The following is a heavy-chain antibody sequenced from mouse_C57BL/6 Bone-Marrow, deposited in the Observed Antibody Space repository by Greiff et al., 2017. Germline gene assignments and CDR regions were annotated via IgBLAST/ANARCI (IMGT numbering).Heavy chain of an antibody. V-gene: IGHV1-64*01. CDR1: GYTCTSYW. Sequence: QVQLQQPRAERGKPGASVKLSCKASGYTCTSYWMHWVKQRPGQGLEWIGMIHPNSGSTNYNEKFKSKATLTVDKSSSTAYMQLSSLTSEDSAVYYCARSPVSYAMDYWGQGTSVTVSS. CDR3: ARSPVSYAMDY. CDR2: IHPNSGST. D-gene: IGHD6-2*01. J-gene: IGHJ4*01.